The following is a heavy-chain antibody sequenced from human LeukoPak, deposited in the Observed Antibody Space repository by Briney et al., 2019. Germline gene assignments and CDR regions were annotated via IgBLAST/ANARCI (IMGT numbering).Heavy chain of an antibody. CDR3: ARGLRTRYCSSTSCYDYYYYYMDV. D-gene: IGHD2-2*01. V-gene: IGHV4-59*01. CDR1: GGSTSSYY. CDR2: IYYSGST. J-gene: IGHJ6*03. Sequence: SETLSLTCTVSGGSTSSYYWSWIRQPPGKGLEWIGYIYYSGSTNYNPSLKSRVTISVDTSKNQFSLKLSSVTAADTAVYYCARGLRTRYCSSTSCYDYYYYYMDVWGKGTTVTVSS.